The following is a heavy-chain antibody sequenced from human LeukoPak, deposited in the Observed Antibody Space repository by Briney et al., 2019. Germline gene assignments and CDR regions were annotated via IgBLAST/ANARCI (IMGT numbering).Heavy chain of an antibody. D-gene: IGHD3-3*01. V-gene: IGHV3-23*01. J-gene: IGHJ4*02. CDR3: AKSDIYDFRVY. CDR1: GFTFSSYA. CDR2: ISGSGGST. Sequence: GGSLRLSCAASGFTFSSYAMSWVRQAPGKGLEWVSAISGSGGSTYYADSVKGRFTISRDNSKNTMYLQMNSLRAEDTAVYYCAKSDIYDFRVYWGQGTLVTVSS.